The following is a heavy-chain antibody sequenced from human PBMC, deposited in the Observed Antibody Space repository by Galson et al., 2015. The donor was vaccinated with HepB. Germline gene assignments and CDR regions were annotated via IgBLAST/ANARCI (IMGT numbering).Heavy chain of an antibody. J-gene: IGHJ6*02. V-gene: IGHV1-2*04. CDR3: ARESDKSFTPFVSGMDV. CDR1: GYTFTGYY. D-gene: IGHD1-26*01. Sequence: SVKVSCKASGYTFTGYYMHWVRQAPGQGLEWMGWIDPNSGGTNYAQKFQGWVTMTRDTSISTAYMELSRLRSDDTAVYYCARESDKSFTPFVSGMDVWGQGTTVTVSS. CDR2: IDPNSGGT.